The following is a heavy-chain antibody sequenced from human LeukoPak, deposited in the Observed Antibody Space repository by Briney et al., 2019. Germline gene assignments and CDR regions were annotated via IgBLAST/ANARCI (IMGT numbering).Heavy chain of an antibody. D-gene: IGHD6-19*01. CDR3: AKTEQWLYAFDI. CDR1: GFTFSSYA. Sequence: GGSLRLSCAASGFTFSSYAMSWVRQAPGKGLGWVSAISGSGGSTYYADSVKGRFTISRDNSKNTLYLQMNSLRAEDTAVYYCAKTEQWLYAFDIWGQGTMVTVSS. J-gene: IGHJ3*02. CDR2: ISGSGGST. V-gene: IGHV3-23*01.